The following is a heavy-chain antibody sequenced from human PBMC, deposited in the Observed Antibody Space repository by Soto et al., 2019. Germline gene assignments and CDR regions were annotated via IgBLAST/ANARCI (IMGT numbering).Heavy chain of an antibody. V-gene: IGHV3-9*01. CDR1: GFTFDDYA. D-gene: IGHD5-12*01. Sequence: EVQLVESGGGLVQPGRSLRLSCAASGFTFDDYAMHWVRQAPGKGLAWVSGISWNSGSIGYADSVKGRFTISRDNAKNSLYLQMNSLRAEDTALYYCAKDRYSGYDGREGYFDYWGQGTLVTVSS. CDR3: AKDRYSGYDGREGYFDY. J-gene: IGHJ4*02. CDR2: ISWNSGSI.